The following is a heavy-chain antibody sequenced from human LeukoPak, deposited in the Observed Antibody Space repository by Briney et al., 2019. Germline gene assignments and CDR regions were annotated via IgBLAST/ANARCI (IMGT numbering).Heavy chain of an antibody. Sequence: PGGSLRLSCAASGFTFSTYGMSWVRQAPGEGLEWVSSFGGSGGTTYYADSVKGRFTISRDNSKSALYLQMNSLRAEDTAVYCCARYCSSISCYSAYYGMDVWGKGTTVTVSS. J-gene: IGHJ6*04. V-gene: IGHV3-23*01. D-gene: IGHD2-2*01. CDR2: FGGSGGTT. CDR3: ARYCSSISCYSAYYGMDV. CDR1: GFTFSTYG.